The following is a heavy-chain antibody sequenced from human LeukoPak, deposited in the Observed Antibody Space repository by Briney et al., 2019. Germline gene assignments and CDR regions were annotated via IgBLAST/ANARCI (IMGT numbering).Heavy chain of an antibody. J-gene: IGHJ4*02. V-gene: IGHV4-61*02. Sequence: SQTLSLTCTVSGGSISSGSYYWSWIRQPAGKGLEWIGRIYTSGSTNYNPSLKSRVTISVDTSKNQFSLKLSSVTAADTAVYYCARGLSAAAGPSAKYYFDYWGQGTLVTVSS. CDR1: GGSISSGSYY. CDR3: ARGLSAAAGPSAKYYFDY. D-gene: IGHD6-13*01. CDR2: IYTSGST.